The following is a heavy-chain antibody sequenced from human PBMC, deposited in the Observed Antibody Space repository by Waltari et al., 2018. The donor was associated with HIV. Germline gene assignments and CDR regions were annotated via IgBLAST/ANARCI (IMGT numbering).Heavy chain of an antibody. D-gene: IGHD1-20*01. CDR1: GGSVTSGSYY. CDR2: FYYSGST. V-gene: IGHV4-61*03. Sequence: QVQLQESGPGLVKPSETLSLTCSLSGGSVTSGSYYWSWIRQPPGKGLEWIGYFYYSGSTNYNPSLKRRVTISLDTSKNNFSLRLSSVTAADTAVYYCARERGGKYNYYYYGMDVWGQGTTVTVSS. CDR3: ARERGGKYNYYYYGMDV. J-gene: IGHJ6*02.